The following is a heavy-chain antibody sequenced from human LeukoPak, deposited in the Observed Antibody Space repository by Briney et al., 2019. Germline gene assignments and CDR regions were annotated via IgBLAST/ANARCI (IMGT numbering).Heavy chain of an antibody. CDR3: ARDALWFGAVRHFDY. CDR1: GYTFTSYG. J-gene: IGHJ4*02. Sequence: ASVKVSCKASGYTFTSYGISWVRQAPGQGLEWMGWISAYNGNTNYAQKLQGRVTMTTDTSTSTAYMELRSLRSDDTAVYYCARDALWFGAVRHFDYWGQGTLITVSS. D-gene: IGHD3-10*01. CDR2: ISAYNGNT. V-gene: IGHV1-18*01.